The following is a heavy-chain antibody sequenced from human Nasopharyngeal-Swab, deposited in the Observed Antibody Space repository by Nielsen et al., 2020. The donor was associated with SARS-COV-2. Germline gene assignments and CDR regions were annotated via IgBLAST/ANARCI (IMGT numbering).Heavy chain of an antibody. CDR1: GGSFSGYY. CDR3: ARVLAERAYYDFWSGYSDYYYGMDV. V-gene: IGHV4-34*01. J-gene: IGHJ6*02. D-gene: IGHD3-3*01. CDR2: IYHSGST. Sequence: SESLSITCAVYGGSFSGYYWSWIRQPPGKGLEWNGEIYHSGSTNYNPSLKILVSISVDKSKNQFSLKLSSVTAADTAVYYCARVLAERAYYDFWSGYSDYYYGMDVWGQGTTVTVSS.